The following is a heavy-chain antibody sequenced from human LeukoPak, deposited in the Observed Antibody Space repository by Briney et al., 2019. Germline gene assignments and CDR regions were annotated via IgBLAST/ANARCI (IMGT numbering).Heavy chain of an antibody. CDR2: ISWNSGSI. CDR3: AKVDSDGY. CDR1: GFTFDDYA. D-gene: IGHD2-2*03. J-gene: IGHJ4*02. Sequence: PGGSLRLSCAASGFTFDDYAMHWVRQAPGKGLEWVSGISWNSGSIGYADSVKRRFTISRDNAKNSLYLQMNSLRAEDTALYYCAKVDSDGYWGQGTLVTVSS. V-gene: IGHV3-9*01.